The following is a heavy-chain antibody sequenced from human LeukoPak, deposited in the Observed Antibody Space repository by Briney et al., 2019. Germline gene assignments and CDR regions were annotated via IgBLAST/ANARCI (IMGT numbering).Heavy chain of an antibody. Sequence: SVTVSCKASGGTFSSYAISWVRQAPGQGLEWMGGIIPIFGTANYAQKFQGRVTITTDESTSTAYMELSSLRSEDTAVYYCARAGDYYDSSGYYSRLGYWGQGTLVTVSS. V-gene: IGHV1-69*05. J-gene: IGHJ4*02. CDR1: GGTFSSYA. D-gene: IGHD3-22*01. CDR2: IIPIFGTA. CDR3: ARAGDYYDSSGYYSRLGY.